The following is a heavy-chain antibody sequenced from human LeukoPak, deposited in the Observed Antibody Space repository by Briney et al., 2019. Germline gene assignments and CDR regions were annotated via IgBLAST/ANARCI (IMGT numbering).Heavy chain of an antibody. CDR3: ARDHIAAAGPGPGY. J-gene: IGHJ4*02. D-gene: IGHD6-13*01. CDR1: AFTSSSYS. V-gene: IGHV3-21*01. CDR2: ISSSSSYI. Sequence: GGSLRPSWAASAFTSSSYSMNWVRQAPGKGLEWVSSISSSSSYIYYADSVKGRFTISRDNAKNSLYLQMNSLRAEDTAVYYCARDHIAAAGPGPGYWGQGTLVTVSS.